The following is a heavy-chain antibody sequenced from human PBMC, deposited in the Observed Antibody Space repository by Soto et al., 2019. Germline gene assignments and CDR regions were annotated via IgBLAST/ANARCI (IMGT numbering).Heavy chain of an antibody. D-gene: IGHD3-9*01. CDR3: TTLRLDP. J-gene: IGHJ5*02. CDR2: VNPNTGVT. Sequence: QVQLVQSGSEVKKPGASVKVSCQASGYIFTALYMNWVRQAPGQGLEWMGWVNPNTGVTKYAQKFQDRVTITRDTSINTAYMELRGLTSDDTAVYYCTTLRLDPWGQGTLVTVSS. CDR1: GYIFTALY. V-gene: IGHV1-2*02.